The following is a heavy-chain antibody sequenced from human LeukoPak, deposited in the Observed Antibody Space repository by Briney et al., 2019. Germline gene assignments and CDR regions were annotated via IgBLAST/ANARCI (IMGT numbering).Heavy chain of an antibody. CDR1: GFTFSSYE. D-gene: IGHD3-3*01. Sequence: GGSLRLSCAASGFTFSSYEMNWVRQAPGKGLEWVSYISTSGSTVNYADSVKGRFTISRDNAKNSLYLQMNGLRVDDTAVYYCARVPERDYDSWSGYYVWDYWGQGTLVTVSP. CDR3: ARVPERDYDSWSGYYVWDY. V-gene: IGHV3-48*03. CDR2: ISTSGSTV. J-gene: IGHJ4*02.